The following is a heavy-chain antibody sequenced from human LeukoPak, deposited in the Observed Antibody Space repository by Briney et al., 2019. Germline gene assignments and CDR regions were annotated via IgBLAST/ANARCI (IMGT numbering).Heavy chain of an antibody. D-gene: IGHD4-17*01. CDR3: ASLKFYGNMDV. CDR2: IYSGGST. J-gene: IGHJ6*03. Sequence: GGSLRLSCAASGLIVSNNDMNWVRQAPGKGLEWVSLIYSGGSTHYADSVKGRFTISRDNSKNTLYLQMNTLRAEDTAMYYCASLKFYGNMDVWGTGTSVTVSS. V-gene: IGHV3-53*01. CDR1: GLIVSNND.